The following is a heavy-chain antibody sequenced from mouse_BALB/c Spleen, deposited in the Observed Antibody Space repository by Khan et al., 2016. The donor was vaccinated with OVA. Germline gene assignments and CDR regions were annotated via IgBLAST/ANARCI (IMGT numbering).Heavy chain of an antibody. J-gene: IGHJ3*01. CDR2: IIPSNDYT. Sequence: VQLQESGAELARPGASVKMSCKASGYTFTTYTIHWVKQRPGQGLEWIGYIIPSNDYTNYNQKFKDRATLTADKSSSTAYMQLSRLTSEASAVYYCVREGSYYRSDGWFAYWGQGTLVTVSA. D-gene: IGHD2-14*01. CDR1: GYTFTTYT. CDR3: VREGSYYRSDGWFAY. V-gene: IGHV1-4*01.